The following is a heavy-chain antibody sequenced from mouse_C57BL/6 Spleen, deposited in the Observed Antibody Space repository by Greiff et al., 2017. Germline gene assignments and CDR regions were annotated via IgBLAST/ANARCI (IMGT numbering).Heavy chain of an antibody. J-gene: IGHJ2*01. CDR1: GYTFTSYW. CDR2: IHPSDSDT. D-gene: IGHD1-1*01. CDR3: AIRAVVATGDY. V-gene: IGHV1-74*01. Sequence: QVQLQQPGAELVKPGASVKVSCKASGYTFTSYWMHWVKQRPGQGLEWIGRIHPSDSDTNYNQKFKGKATLTVDKSSSTAYMQRSSLTSEDSAVYYCAIRAVVATGDYWGQGTTLTVSS.